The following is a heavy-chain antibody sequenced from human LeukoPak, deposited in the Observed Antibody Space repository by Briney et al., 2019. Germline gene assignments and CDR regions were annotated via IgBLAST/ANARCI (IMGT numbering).Heavy chain of an antibody. V-gene: IGHV4-31*03. J-gene: IGHJ4*02. Sequence: SESLSLTCTVSGGSISSGGYYWSWIRQHPGKGLEWIGYIYYSGSTYYNPSLKSRVTISVDTSKNQFSLKLSSVTAADTAVYYCAREPVQPERRPIDYWGQGTLVTVSS. CDR1: GGSISSGGYY. CDR2: IYYSGST. CDR3: AREPVQPERRPIDY. D-gene: IGHD1-1*01.